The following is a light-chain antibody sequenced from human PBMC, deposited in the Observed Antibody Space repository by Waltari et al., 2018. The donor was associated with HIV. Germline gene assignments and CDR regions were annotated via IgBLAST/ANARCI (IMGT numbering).Light chain of an antibody. CDR3: NSRDTSGNHQV. Sequence: SSELTQDPAVSVALGHTVRITCQGDSLRSYYASWYQQKPGQAPVLVIYGKNTRPSGIPDRFSASSSGTTASLTISGAQAEDEADYYCNSRDTSGNHQVFGGGTTLTVL. J-gene: IGLJ2*01. CDR2: GKN. V-gene: IGLV3-19*01. CDR1: SLRSYY.